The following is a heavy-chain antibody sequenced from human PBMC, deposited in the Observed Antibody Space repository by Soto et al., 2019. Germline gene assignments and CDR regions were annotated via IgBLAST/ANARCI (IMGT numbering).Heavy chain of an antibody. Sequence: ASVKVSCKASGYTLTSYGISWVRQAPGQGLEWMGWISAYNGNTNYAQKLQGRVTMTTDTSTSTAYMELRSLRSDDTAVYYCARDALSSSWRPWYFDLWGRGTLVTVSS. V-gene: IGHV1-18*04. CDR3: ARDALSSSWRPWYFDL. J-gene: IGHJ2*01. CDR2: ISAYNGNT. D-gene: IGHD6-13*01. CDR1: GYTLTSYG.